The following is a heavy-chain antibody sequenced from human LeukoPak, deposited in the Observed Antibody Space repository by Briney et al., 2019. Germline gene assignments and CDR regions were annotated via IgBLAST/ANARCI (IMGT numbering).Heavy chain of an antibody. CDR3: AREGNNWNYLA. CDR2: IYTSGST. J-gene: IGHJ5*02. V-gene: IGHV4-61*02. Sequence: NPSETLSLTCTVSGGSISSGSYYWSWIRQPAGKGLEWIGRIYTSGSTNYNPSLKSRVTISVDTSKNQFSLKLSSVTAADTAVYYCAREGNNWNYLAWGQGTLVTVSS. CDR1: GGSISSGSYY. D-gene: IGHD1-7*01.